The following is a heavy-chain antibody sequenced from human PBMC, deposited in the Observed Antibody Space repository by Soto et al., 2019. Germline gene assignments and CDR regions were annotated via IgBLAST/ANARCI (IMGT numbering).Heavy chain of an antibody. J-gene: IGHJ4*02. CDR1: GGSISGSY. Sequence: SETLSLTCTVSGGSISGSYWSWIRQTPGKVLEWVGYIHYSGSTNYNPSLKSRVTMSVDSAKNQFSLQLSSVTAADTAVYFCTKYRRTDAEGYSLDYWGQGALVTVSS. V-gene: IGHV4-59*01. CDR3: TKYRRTDAEGYSLDY. CDR2: IHYSGST. D-gene: IGHD2-15*01.